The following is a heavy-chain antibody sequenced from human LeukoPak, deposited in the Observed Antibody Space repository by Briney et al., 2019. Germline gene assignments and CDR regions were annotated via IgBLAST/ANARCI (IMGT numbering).Heavy chain of an antibody. D-gene: IGHD3-9*01. V-gene: IGHV3-9*01. Sequence: PGGSLRLSCAASGFTFDDYAMHWVRQAPGKGLEWVSGISWNSGSIGYADSVKGRFTISRDNAKDSLYLQMNSLRAEDTALYYCAKDNSYDILTGYIDYWGQGTLVTVSS. CDR3: AKDNSYDILTGYIDY. J-gene: IGHJ4*02. CDR1: GFTFDDYA. CDR2: ISWNSGSI.